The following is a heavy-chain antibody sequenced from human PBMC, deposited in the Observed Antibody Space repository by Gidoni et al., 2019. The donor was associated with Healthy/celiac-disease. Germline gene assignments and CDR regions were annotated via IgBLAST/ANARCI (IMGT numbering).Heavy chain of an antibody. V-gene: IGHV1-69*01. J-gene: IGHJ5*02. Sequence: QVQLVQSGAEVKKPGSSVTVSCKASGGTFSSYAISWVRHAPGQGLEWMGGIIPIFGTANYAQKCKGRVTITADESTSTAYMELSSLRSEDTAVYYCARAPPLYSSSWYMNWFDPWGQGTLVTVSS. CDR3: ARAPPLYSSSWYMNWFDP. CDR2: IIPIFGTA. CDR1: GGTFSSYA. D-gene: IGHD6-13*01.